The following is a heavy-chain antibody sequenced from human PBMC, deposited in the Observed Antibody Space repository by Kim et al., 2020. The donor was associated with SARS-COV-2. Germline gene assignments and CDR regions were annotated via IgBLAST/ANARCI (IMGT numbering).Heavy chain of an antibody. CDR1: GFTFSSYA. J-gene: IGHJ4*02. Sequence: GGSLRLSCAASGFTFSSYAMHWVRQAPGKGLEWVAVISYDGSNKYYADSVKGRFTISRDNSKNTLYLQMNSLRAEDTAVYYCARPPPIAVAVKFDYWGQGTLVTVSS. CDR2: ISYDGSNK. V-gene: IGHV3-30-3*01. CDR3: ARPPPIAVAVKFDY. D-gene: IGHD6-19*01.